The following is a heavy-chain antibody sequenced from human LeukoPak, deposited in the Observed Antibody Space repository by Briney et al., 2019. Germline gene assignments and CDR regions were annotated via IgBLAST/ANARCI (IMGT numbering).Heavy chain of an antibody. V-gene: IGHV3-23*01. J-gene: IGHJ4*02. CDR2: ISGSGGST. D-gene: IGHD2-2*01. Sequence: GGSLRLSCAASEFTFSSYAMSWVRQAPGKGLEWVSAISGSGGSTYYADSVKGRFTISRDNSKNTLYLQMNSLRAEDTAVYYCAKDPYGTRYFDYWGQGTLVTVSS. CDR1: EFTFSSYA. CDR3: AKDPYGTRYFDY.